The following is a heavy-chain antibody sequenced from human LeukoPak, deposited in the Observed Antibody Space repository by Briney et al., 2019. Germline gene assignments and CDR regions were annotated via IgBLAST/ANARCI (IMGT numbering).Heavy chain of an antibody. J-gene: IGHJ4*02. Sequence: SETPSLTCTVSAASLTVDHWSWIRQPPGKELEFLGYILYTGGISYNPSLKSRVTISLDASKTQFSLMLNSVTAADTAVYFCARHRYGIGADSWGQGILVTVSS. D-gene: IGHD3-3*01. CDR1: AASLTVDH. CDR3: ARHRYGIGADS. V-gene: IGHV4-59*08. CDR2: ILYTGGI.